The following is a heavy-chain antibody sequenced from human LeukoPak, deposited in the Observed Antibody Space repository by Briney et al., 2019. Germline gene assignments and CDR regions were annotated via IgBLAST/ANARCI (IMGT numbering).Heavy chain of an antibody. CDR2: TYYRSKWYN. V-gene: IGHV6-1*01. Sequence: SQTLSLTCAISGDSVSSNSAAWTWIRQSPSRGLEWLGRTYYRSKWYNDYAVSVKSRITINPDTSKNQFSLQLNSVTPEDTAVYYCARDRGAPSGEYGSGSYQFDYWGQGTLVTVSS. D-gene: IGHD3-10*01. J-gene: IGHJ4*02. CDR1: GDSVSSNSAA. CDR3: ARDRGAPSGEYGSGSYQFDY.